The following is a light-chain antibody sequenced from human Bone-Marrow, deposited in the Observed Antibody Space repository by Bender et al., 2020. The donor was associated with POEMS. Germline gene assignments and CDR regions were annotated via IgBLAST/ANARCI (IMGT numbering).Light chain of an antibody. V-gene: IGLV3-21*02. CDR2: DDT. Sequence: TQAPSVSAAPGQTARITCGGKNIGSKSVHWYQQKPGLAPVLVLYDDTDRPSGIPERFSGSNSGNTATLTISRVEAGDEADYYCQVWDTDNDVGVFGGGTKVTVL. CDR3: QVWDTDNDVGV. CDR1: NIGSKS. J-gene: IGLJ3*02.